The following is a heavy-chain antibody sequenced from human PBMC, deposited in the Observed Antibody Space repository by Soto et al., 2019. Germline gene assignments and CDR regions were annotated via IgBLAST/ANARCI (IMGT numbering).Heavy chain of an antibody. V-gene: IGHV3-13*01. CDR1: GFTFSSYD. Sequence: GGSLRLSCAASGFTFSSYDMHWVRQATGKGLEWVSAIGTAGDTYYPGSVKGRFTISRENAKNSLYLQMNSLRAGDTAVYYRARDSLVTGAFDIWGQGTMVTVSS. D-gene: IGHD2-21*02. J-gene: IGHJ3*02. CDR2: IGTAGDT. CDR3: ARDSLVTGAFDI.